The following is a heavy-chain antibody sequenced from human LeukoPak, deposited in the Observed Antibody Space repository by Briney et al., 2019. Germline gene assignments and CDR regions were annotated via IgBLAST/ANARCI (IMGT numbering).Heavy chain of an antibody. Sequence: GGSLRLSCAASGFTFSDYYMSWIRQAPGKALEWVSYVSSGSSTIYYADSVKGRFTVSRDNGKRSLYLHMNSLRAEDTAVYYCGVVVVAATYFDYWGQGTLVTVSS. CDR2: VSSGSSTI. J-gene: IGHJ4*02. CDR3: GVVVVAATYFDY. V-gene: IGHV3-11*01. CDR1: GFTFSDYY. D-gene: IGHD2-15*01.